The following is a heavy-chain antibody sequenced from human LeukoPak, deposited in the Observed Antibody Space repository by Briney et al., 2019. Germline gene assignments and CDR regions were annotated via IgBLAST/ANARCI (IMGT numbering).Heavy chain of an antibody. Sequence: GGSLRLSCAASGFTFSSYWMSWVRQAPGKGLVGVANIKEDGSDKYYVDSVKGRFTISRDNSKNTLYLQMNSLRAEDTAVYYCANGRGYYYDSSGQHDAFDIWGQGTMVTVSS. CDR3: ANGRGYYYDSSGQHDAFDI. J-gene: IGHJ3*02. D-gene: IGHD3-22*01. V-gene: IGHV3-7*01. CDR1: GFTFSSYW. CDR2: IKEDGSDK.